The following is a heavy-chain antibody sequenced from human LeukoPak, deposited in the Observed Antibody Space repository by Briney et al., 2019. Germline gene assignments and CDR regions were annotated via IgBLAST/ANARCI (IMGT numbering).Heavy chain of an antibody. CDR3: ARRRSASLYGMDV. J-gene: IGHJ6*02. CDR2: IDPSDSYT. V-gene: IGHV5-10-1*01. Sequence: GESLKISCKGSGSNFTNYWINWVRQMPGKGLEWMGRIDPSDSYTNYSPSFQGHVTISADKSISTAYLQWSSLKASDTAMYYCARRRSASLYGMDVWGQGTTVTVSS. CDR1: GSNFTNYW.